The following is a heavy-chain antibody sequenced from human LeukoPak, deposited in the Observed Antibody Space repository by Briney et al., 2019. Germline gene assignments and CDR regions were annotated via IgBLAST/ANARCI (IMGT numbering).Heavy chain of an antibody. J-gene: IGHJ4*02. D-gene: IGHD2-8*02. Sequence: SETLSLTCTVSGDSISNGVKYWSWIRQHPGRGLEWIGYIYHSGRSYYNPSLKSRITMSVDTSKDQFSLNLSSVTAADTAVYYCARDQVECTGGTCQSRVGFDFWGQGTLVTVSS. CDR2: IYHSGRS. CDR3: ARDQVECTGGTCQSRVGFDF. V-gene: IGHV4-31*03. CDR1: GDSISNGVKY.